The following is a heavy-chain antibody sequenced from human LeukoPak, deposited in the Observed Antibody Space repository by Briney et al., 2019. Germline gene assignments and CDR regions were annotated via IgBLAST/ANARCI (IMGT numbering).Heavy chain of an antibody. CDR3: ARAFSGFNWFDP. CDR2: DIPIFDKI. V-gene: IGHV1-69*05. J-gene: IGHJ5*02. Sequence: GASVKVSCKAFGGTFSSYAISWVRQAPGQGLEWMGGDIPIFDKINYAQKFRGRVTITTDESTSTAYMELSSLRFEDTAVYYCARAFSGFNWFDPWGQGTLVTVSS. CDR1: GGTFSSYA. D-gene: IGHD3-10*01.